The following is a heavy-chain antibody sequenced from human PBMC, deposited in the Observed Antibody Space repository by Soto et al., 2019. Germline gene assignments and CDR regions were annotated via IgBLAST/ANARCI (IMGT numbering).Heavy chain of an antibody. D-gene: IGHD1-1*01. CDR1: GYTFASYG. J-gene: IGHJ4*02. V-gene: IGHV1-18*01. CDR2: ISAYNGNT. Sequence: ASVKVSCKASGYTFASYGITWVRQAPGQGLEWMGWISAYNGNTNYAQNLQGRVTMTTDTSTSTAYMELRSLGSDDTAVCYCARDPLAPYYWGQGTLVTVSS. CDR3: ARDPLAPYY.